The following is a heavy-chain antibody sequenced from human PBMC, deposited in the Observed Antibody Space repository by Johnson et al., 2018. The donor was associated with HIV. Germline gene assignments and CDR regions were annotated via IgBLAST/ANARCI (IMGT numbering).Heavy chain of an antibody. CDR2: INSDGSST. V-gene: IGHV3-74*02. J-gene: IGHJ3*02. Sequence: VQLVESGGGLVQPGGSLRLSCAASGFTFSSYWMHWVRQAPGKGLVWVSRINSDGSSTSYADSVKGRFTISRANAKNTLYLQMNSLRAEDTAVYYCARGKAVGDGSGWHAFDIWGQGTMVTVSS. CDR3: ARGKAVGDGSGWHAFDI. D-gene: IGHD6-19*01. CDR1: GFTFSSYW.